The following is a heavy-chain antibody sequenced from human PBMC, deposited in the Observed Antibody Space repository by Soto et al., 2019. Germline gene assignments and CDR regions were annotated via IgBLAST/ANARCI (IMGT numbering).Heavy chain of an antibody. D-gene: IGHD3-3*01. V-gene: IGHV2-5*02. CDR2: IYWDDDK. J-gene: IGHJ4*02. Sequence: QITLNESGPTQVKPRQTLTLTCTFSGFSLTTSGVGVGWLRQSPGKAPEWLALIYWDDDKRYSPSLKSRLTITKDTSKNQVVLTMADVDPADTATYYCAHRVLRTVFGLVTTTAIYFDFWGQGTPVAVSS. CDR3: AHRVLRTVFGLVTTTAIYFDF. CDR1: GFSLTTSGVG.